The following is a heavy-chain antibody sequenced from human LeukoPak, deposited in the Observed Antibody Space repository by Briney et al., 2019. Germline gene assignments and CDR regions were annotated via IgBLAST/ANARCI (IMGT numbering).Heavy chain of an antibody. CDR3: ARDLEQWRGRMDV. D-gene: IGHD6-19*01. Sequence: VSVKVSCKASGYTFAGYYMHWVRQAPGQGLEWMGWVNPNTGGTNYAQKFQGGVTMTRDTSITTAYMELSGLRSDDTAVYYCARDLEQWRGRMDVWGQGTTVTVSS. V-gene: IGHV1-2*02. J-gene: IGHJ6*02. CDR1: GYTFAGYY. CDR2: VNPNTGGT.